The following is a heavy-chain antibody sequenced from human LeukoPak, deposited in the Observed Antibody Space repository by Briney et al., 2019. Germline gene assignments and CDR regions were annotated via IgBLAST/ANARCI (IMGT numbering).Heavy chain of an antibody. CDR3: ASSEYDFWSGYHDY. CDR1: GGSFSGYY. J-gene: IGHJ4*02. V-gene: IGHV4-34*01. Sequence: SETLFLTCAVYGGSFSGYYWSWIRQPPGEGLEWIGEINHSGSTNYNPSLKSRVTISVDTSKNQFSLKLSSVTAADTAVYYCASSEYDFWSGYHDYWGQGTLVTVSS. CDR2: INHSGST. D-gene: IGHD3-3*01.